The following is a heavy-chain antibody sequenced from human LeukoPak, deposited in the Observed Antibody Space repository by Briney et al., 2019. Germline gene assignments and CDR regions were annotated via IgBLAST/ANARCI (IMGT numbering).Heavy chain of an antibody. CDR2: INHSGST. CDR3: ASGRPSTVVNPPLYYFDY. V-gene: IGHV4-34*01. CDR1: GGSFSGYY. J-gene: IGHJ4*02. D-gene: IGHD4-23*01. Sequence: PSETLSLTCAVYGGSFSGYYWSWIRQPPGKGLEWIGEINHSGSTNYNPSLKSRVTISVDTSKNQFSLKLSSVTAADTAVYYCASGRPSTVVNPPLYYFDYWGQGTLVTVSS.